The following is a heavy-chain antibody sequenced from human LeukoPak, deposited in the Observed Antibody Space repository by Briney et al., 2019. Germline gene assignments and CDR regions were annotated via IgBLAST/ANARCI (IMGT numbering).Heavy chain of an antibody. J-gene: IGHJ4*02. D-gene: IGHD2-2*01. CDR2: IYPGDSDT. CDR1: GYSFTSYW. V-gene: IGHV5-51*01. CDR3: ARRGYCSSTSCTRARHFDY. Sequence: PGESLKISCKGSGYSFTSYWIGWVRQMPGKGLEWMGIIYPGDSDTRYSPSFQGQVTISADKSISTAYLQWSSLKASDTAMYYCARRGYCSSTSCTRARHFDYWGQGTLVTVSS.